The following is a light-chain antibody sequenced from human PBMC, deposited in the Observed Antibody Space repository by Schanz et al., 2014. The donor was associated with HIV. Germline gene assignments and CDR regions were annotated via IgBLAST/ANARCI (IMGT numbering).Light chain of an antibody. Sequence: QSALTQPASVSGSPGQSITISCTGTSSDVGGYDYVSWYQQPPGEAPKLLIYDVTNRPSGVSTRFSGSKSGNTASLTISGLQTEDESDYYCCSYAGIFSPLYVFGTGTKVTVL. CDR3: CSYAGIFSPLYV. J-gene: IGLJ1*01. V-gene: IGLV2-14*03. CDR1: SSDVGGYDY. CDR2: DVT.